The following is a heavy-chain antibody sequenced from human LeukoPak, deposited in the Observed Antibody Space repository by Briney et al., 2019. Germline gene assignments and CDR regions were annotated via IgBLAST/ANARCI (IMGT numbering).Heavy chain of an antibody. V-gene: IGHV3-21*01. J-gene: IGHJ6*03. CDR1: GFSFSSYS. CDR3: AIKYYDTSGYQDYFYYMDV. CDR2: ISSSSSLI. Sequence: GGSLRLSCAASGFSFSSYSMNWVRQAPGKGLEGVSSISSSSSLIYYADSVKGRFTISRDNAKNSLYLQMNSLRAEDTAVYYCAIKYYDTSGYQDYFYYMDVWGKGTTVTVSS. D-gene: IGHD3-22*01.